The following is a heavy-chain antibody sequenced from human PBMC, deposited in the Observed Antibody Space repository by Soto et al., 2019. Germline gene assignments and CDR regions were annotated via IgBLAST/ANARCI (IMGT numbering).Heavy chain of an antibody. J-gene: IGHJ5*02. V-gene: IGHV3-74*01. D-gene: IGHD6-13*01. CDR3: AREGVTAAGTVNWFDP. Sequence: GGSLRLSCAASGFTFSSYWMHWVRQAPGKGLVWVSRINSDGSSTSYADSVKGRFTISRDNAKNTLYLQMNSLRAEDTAVYYCAREGVTAAGTVNWFDPWGQGTLVTVSS. CDR2: INSDGSST. CDR1: GFTFSSYW.